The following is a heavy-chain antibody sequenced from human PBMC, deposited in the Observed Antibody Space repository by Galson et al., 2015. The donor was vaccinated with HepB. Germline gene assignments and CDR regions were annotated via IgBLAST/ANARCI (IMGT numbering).Heavy chain of an antibody. CDR2: ITSSSTFV. Sequence: SLRLSCAASGFTFSSYSMKWVRQAPGKGLEWVSSITSSSTFVYYADSLKGRFTISRDNAKNSLYLQMNSLRAEDTAVYYCARGGDTYSSSSFYFGYWGQGTLVTVSS. D-gene: IGHD6-6*01. CDR3: ARGGDTYSSSSFYFGY. J-gene: IGHJ4*02. V-gene: IGHV3-21*01. CDR1: GFTFSSYS.